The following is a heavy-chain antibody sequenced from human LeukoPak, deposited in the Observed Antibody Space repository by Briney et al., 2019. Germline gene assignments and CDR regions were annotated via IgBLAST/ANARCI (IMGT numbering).Heavy chain of an antibody. CDR3: ARDRDNSGYYFDY. D-gene: IGHD5-12*01. CDR2: IYYSGST. Sequence: PSETLSLTCNVSGDSISRYYWGWIRQPAGKGLEWIGYIYYSGSTHYNPSLKSRATISVDASRSQFSLRLNSVTAADTALYYCARDRDNSGYYFDYWGQGILVTVSS. CDR1: GDSISRYY. V-gene: IGHV4-59*13. J-gene: IGHJ4*02.